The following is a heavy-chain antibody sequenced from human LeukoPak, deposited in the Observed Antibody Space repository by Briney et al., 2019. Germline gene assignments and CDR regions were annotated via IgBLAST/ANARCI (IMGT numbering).Heavy chain of an antibody. D-gene: IGHD3-10*01. CDR2: TNSDGSST. V-gene: IGHV3-74*01. Sequence: GGSLRLSCAASGFTFSSYWMHWVRQAPGKGLVWVSRTNSDGSSTSYADSVKGRFTISRDNAKNTLYLQMNSLRAEDTAVYYCARGDYYGSGGRTDYWGQGTLVTVSS. CDR1: GFTFSSYW. CDR3: ARGDYYGSGGRTDY. J-gene: IGHJ4*02.